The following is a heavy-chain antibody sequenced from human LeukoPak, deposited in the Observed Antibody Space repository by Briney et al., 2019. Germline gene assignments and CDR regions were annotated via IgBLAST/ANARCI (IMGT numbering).Heavy chain of an antibody. V-gene: IGHV3-64*01. D-gene: IGHD6-13*01. Sequence: PGGSLRLSCAASGFTFSSYAMHWVRQAPGKGLEYVSAISSNGGSTYYANSVKGRFTISRDNSKNTLYLQMGSLRAEDMAVYYRARDRSSSSWEKYYYYGMDVWGQGTTVTVSS. CDR1: GFTFSSYA. CDR3: ARDRSSSSWEKYYYYGMDV. J-gene: IGHJ6*02. CDR2: ISSNGGST.